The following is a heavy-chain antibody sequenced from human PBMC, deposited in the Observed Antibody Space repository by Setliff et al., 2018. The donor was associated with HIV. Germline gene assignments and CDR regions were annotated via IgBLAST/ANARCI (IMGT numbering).Heavy chain of an antibody. CDR3: ARHGYQLPLPYYYYMDV. Sequence: PGGSLRLSCAASGFTFSTYALSWVRQAPGKGVEWVSVMSYDGSDKKYADSVKGRFTISRDNSKNTLYLQMNSLRAEDTAVYYCARHGYQLPLPYYYYMDVWGKGATVTVSS. CDR1: GFTFSTYA. J-gene: IGHJ6*03. CDR2: MSYDGSDK. D-gene: IGHD2-2*01. V-gene: IGHV3-30*04.